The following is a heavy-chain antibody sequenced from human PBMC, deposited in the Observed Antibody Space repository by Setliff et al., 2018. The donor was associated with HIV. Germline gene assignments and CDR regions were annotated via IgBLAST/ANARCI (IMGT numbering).Heavy chain of an antibody. Sequence: GGSLRLSCGATGFTVRDSAMDWVRQAPGKGLEWVSVISSSGGRTYHADSVKGRFTISRDNSKNTLYLQMNSLRDEDTAVYYCARDPRGAPYFDYWGNGTVVTVSS. CDR2: ISSSGGRT. J-gene: IGHJ4*01. V-gene: IGHV3-23*01. CDR3: ARDPRGAPYFDY. CDR1: GFTVRDSA. D-gene: IGHD1-26*01.